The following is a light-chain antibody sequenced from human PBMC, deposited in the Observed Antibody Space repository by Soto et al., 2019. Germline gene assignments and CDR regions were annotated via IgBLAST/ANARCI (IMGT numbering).Light chain of an antibody. Sequence: DIVMRQSTGYLSDSVGERATLNCMSSQRVLSSSNNKNYLAWYQQIPGQPPKLLIYWASTRESGVPDRFSGSGSGTDFSLTISSLQAEDVAVYYCHQYFSTPWTFGQGTKVDIK. CDR3: HQYFSTPWT. CDR2: WAS. CDR1: QRVLSSSNNKNY. J-gene: IGKJ1*01. V-gene: IGKV4-1*01.